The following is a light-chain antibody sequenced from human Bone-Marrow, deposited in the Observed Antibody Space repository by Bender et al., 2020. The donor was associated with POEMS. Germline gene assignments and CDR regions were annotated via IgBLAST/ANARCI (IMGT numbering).Light chain of an antibody. V-gene: IGLV2-14*03. Sequence: QSALTQPASVSGPPGQSITISCTGTRSDIGGHNYVSWYQQHSGRAPKLIIYDVTYRPSGISSRFSGSKSGNTASLTISDLQAEDEADYYCSSYAGSNSYVFGTGTEVTVL. CDR2: DVT. CDR1: RSDIGGHNY. CDR3: SSYAGSNSYV. J-gene: IGLJ1*01.